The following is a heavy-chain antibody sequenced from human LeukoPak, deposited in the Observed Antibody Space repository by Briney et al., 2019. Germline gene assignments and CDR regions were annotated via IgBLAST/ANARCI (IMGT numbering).Heavy chain of an antibody. V-gene: IGHV3-21*01. Sequence: GGALRLSCAASGFTFSTYAMSWVRQAPGKGLEWVSSISSSSSYIYYADSVKGRFTISRDNAKNSLYLQMNSLRAEDTAVYYCARSDENYDYVWGSYRPKYYFDYWGQGTLVTVSS. J-gene: IGHJ4*02. D-gene: IGHD3-16*02. CDR1: GFTFSTYA. CDR3: ARSDENYDYVWGSYRPKYYFDY. CDR2: ISSSSSYI.